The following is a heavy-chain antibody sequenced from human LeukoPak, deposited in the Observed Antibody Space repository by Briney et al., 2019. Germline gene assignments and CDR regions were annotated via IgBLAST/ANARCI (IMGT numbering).Heavy chain of an antibody. J-gene: IGHJ5*02. CDR2: IYYSGST. CDR1: GGFISSYY. CDR3: ARARNYYDSSGYYP. V-gene: IGHV4-59*01. D-gene: IGHD3-22*01. Sequence: SETLSLTCTVSGGFISSYYWSWIRQPPGKGLEGIRYIYYSGSTNYNPSLKSRVTISVDTSKNQFSLKLSSVTAADTAVYYCARARNYYDSSGYYPWGQGTLVTAPS.